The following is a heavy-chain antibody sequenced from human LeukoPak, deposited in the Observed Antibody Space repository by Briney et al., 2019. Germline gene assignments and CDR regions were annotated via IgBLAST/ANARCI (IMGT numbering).Heavy chain of an antibody. D-gene: IGHD5-24*01. CDR2: FYSGGAT. J-gene: IGHJ4*02. CDR1: GLTVSSTY. CDR3: AAWGDGYNYFDY. Sequence: GGSLRLSCAASGLTVSSTYMSWVRQAPGEGLEGVSVFYSGGATYYADSVRGRFTISRDNSKNSLYLQMDSLRAEDTPVYYCAAWGDGYNYFDYWAQGFLAPVPP. V-gene: IGHV3-66*01.